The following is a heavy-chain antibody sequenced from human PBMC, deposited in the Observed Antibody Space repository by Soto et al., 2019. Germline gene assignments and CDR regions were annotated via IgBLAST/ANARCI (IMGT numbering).Heavy chain of an antibody. CDR2: INQDGSEK. V-gene: IGHV3-7*03. Sequence: XGSLRLYCAASGFTFSSYWRSWVRQAPGKGLEWVANINQDGSEKYYVDSVKGRFTISRDNAKNSLYLQMNSLRAEDTAVYYCARGEDCSGGSCYAPSNPYYYYGMDVWGQGTTVTVSS. D-gene: IGHD2-15*01. CDR3: ARGEDCSGGSCYAPSNPYYYYGMDV. CDR1: GFTFSSYW. J-gene: IGHJ6*02.